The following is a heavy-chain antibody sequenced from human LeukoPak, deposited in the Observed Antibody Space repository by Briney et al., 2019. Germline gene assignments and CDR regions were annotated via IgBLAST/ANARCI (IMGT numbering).Heavy chain of an antibody. CDR3: ARDGGVSSGSIIY. D-gene: IGHD1-26*01. J-gene: IGHJ4*02. CDR1: GYTFTSYG. V-gene: IGHV1-46*01. Sequence: GASVKVSCKASGYTFTSYGISWVRQAPGQGLEWMAIINPSSGSTTYAQKFQDRVTVTRDTSTNTVYMELSSLRSDDTAVYYCARDGGVSSGSIIYWGQGTLVTVSS. CDR2: INPSSGST.